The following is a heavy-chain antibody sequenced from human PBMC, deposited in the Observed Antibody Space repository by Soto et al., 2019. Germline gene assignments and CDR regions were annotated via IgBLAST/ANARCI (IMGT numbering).Heavy chain of an antibody. J-gene: IGHJ5*02. CDR3: VRGNAHDSSSGDNWFDP. V-gene: IGHV4-39*07. CDR2: IYYSGST. Sequence: SETLSLTCTVSGGSISSSSYYWGWFRQPPGKGLEWIGSIYYSGSTYYNPSLKSRVTISVDTSKNQFYLKLSSVTAADTAMYYCVRGNAHDSSSGDNWFDPWGQGTLVTVSS. CDR1: GGSISSSSYY. D-gene: IGHD6-13*01.